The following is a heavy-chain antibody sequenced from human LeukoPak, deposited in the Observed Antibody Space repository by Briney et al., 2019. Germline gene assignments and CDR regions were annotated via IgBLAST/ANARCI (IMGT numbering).Heavy chain of an antibody. CDR2: IIPIFGTA. D-gene: IGHD3-16*01. V-gene: IGHV1-69*05. CDR3: ARRVPGARLYYYYYYYMDV. CDR1: GGTFSSYA. Sequence: ASVKVSCKASGGTFSSYAISWVRQAPGQGLEWMGGIIPIFGTANYAQKFQGSVTITTDESTSTAYMELSSLRSEDTAVYYCARRVPGARLYYYYYYYMDVWGKGTTVTVSS. J-gene: IGHJ6*03.